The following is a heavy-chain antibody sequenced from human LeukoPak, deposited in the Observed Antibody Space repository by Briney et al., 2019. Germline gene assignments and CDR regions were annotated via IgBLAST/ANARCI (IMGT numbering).Heavy chain of an antibody. J-gene: IGHJ4*02. D-gene: IGHD2-15*01. CDR1: GFTFSSYG. Sequence: GRSLRLSCAASGFTFSSYGMHWVRQAPGKGLEWVAVISYDGSNKYYADSVKGRFTISRDNSKNTLYLQMNSLRAEDTAVYYCAKEEGIGYFDYWGXGTLVTVSS. V-gene: IGHV3-30*18. CDR2: ISYDGSNK. CDR3: AKEEGIGYFDY.